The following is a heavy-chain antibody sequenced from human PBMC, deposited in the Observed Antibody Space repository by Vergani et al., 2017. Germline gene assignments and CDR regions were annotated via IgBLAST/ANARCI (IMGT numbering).Heavy chain of an antibody. Sequence: QVQLVQSGAEVKKPGSSVKVSCKASGGTFSSYAISWVRQAPGQGLEWMGGSIPMFATADYAQKFQGRVTITADESTTTAYMELSSLRSEDTAVYYCARDHADSSGYPAGSYWGQGTLVTVSS. CDR2: SIPMFATA. V-gene: IGHV1-69*01. J-gene: IGHJ4*02. CDR3: ARDHADSSGYPAGSY. CDR1: GGTFSSYA. D-gene: IGHD3-22*01.